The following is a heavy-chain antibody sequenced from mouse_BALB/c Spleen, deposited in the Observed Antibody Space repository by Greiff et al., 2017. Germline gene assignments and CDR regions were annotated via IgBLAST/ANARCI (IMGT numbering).Heavy chain of an antibody. CDR2: ISYSGST. CDR1: GDSITSGN. D-gene: IGHD3-2*01. J-gene: IGHJ1*01. V-gene: IGHV3-8*02. Sequence: EVKLVESGPSLVKPSQTLSLTCYATGDSITSGNWNWIRKIPGNKLEYMGYISYSGSTYNNHSHKSRISTPRDTSKTQYSLELNSVTTQDTATYYCSREDSWDGNWYFAVWGAGTPVTVSA. CDR3: SREDSWDGNWYFAV.